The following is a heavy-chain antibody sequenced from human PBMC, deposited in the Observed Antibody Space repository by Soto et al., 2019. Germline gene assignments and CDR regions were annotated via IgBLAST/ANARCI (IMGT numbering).Heavy chain of an antibody. CDR1: GYSFTSYW. CDR2: IYPGDSDT. CDR3: ARGGSSWTPHFDY. Sequence: EVQLVQSGAEVKKPGESLKISCKGSGYSFTSYWIAWVRQMPGKGLEWMGIIYPGDSDTRYSPSFQGQVTISADKSISTDYLQWSSLEASDIAMYYCARGGSSWTPHFDYWGQGTLVTVSS. D-gene: IGHD6-13*01. V-gene: IGHV5-51*03. J-gene: IGHJ4*02.